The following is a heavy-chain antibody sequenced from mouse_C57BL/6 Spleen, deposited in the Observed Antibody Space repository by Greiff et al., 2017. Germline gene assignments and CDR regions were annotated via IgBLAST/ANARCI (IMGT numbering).Heavy chain of an antibody. V-gene: IGHV10-1*01. Sequence: EAGGGLVQPKGSLKLSCAASGFSFNTYAMNWVRQAPGKGLEWVARIRSKSNNYATYYADSVKDRFTISRDDSESMLYLQMNNLKTEDTAMYYCVRHGLYAMDYWGQGTSVTVSS. J-gene: IGHJ4*01. CDR3: VRHGLYAMDY. CDR1: GFSFNTYA. CDR2: IRSKSNNYAT.